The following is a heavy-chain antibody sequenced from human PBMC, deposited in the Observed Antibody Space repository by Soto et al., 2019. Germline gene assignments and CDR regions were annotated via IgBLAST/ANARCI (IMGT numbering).Heavy chain of an antibody. CDR2: IYYIGST. Sequence: SETLSLTCTVSGGSISSGGYYWSWIRQHPGKGLEWIGYIYYIGSTYYNPSLKSRVSISVDTSKNQFSRKLSSVTAADTAVYYCARFYMVRGVMGAFDIWGQGAMVTVSS. D-gene: IGHD3-10*01. CDR3: ARFYMVRGVMGAFDI. J-gene: IGHJ3*02. CDR1: GGSISSGGYY. V-gene: IGHV4-31*03.